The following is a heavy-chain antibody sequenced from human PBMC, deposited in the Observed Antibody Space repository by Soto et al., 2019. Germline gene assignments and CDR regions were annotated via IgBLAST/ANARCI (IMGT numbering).Heavy chain of an antibody. J-gene: IGHJ4*02. CDR1: GGSISSYY. D-gene: IGHD3-10*01. CDR3: ARLFPGTMVRGVTTIDY. V-gene: IGHV4-59*08. Sequence: SETLSLTCTVSGGSISSYYWTWVRQPPGKGLEWIGYIYYSGSTNYNPSLKSRVTISVDTSKNQFSLKLSSVTAADTAVYYCARLFPGTMVRGVTTIDYWGQGTLVTVS. CDR2: IYYSGST.